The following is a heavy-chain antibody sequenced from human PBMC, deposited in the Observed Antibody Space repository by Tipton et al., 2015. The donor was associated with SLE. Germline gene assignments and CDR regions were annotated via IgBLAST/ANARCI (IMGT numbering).Heavy chain of an antibody. V-gene: IGHV4-34*01. Sequence: TLSLTCAVYGGSFSGYYWSWIRQPPGKGLEWIGEINHSGSTNYNPSLKSRVTISVDTSKNQFSLKLSSVTAADTAVYYCASGGYYYDRGFGYWGQGTLVTVSS. CDR2: INHSGST. CDR3: ASGGYYYDRGFGY. J-gene: IGHJ4*02. CDR1: GGSFSGYY. D-gene: IGHD3-22*01.